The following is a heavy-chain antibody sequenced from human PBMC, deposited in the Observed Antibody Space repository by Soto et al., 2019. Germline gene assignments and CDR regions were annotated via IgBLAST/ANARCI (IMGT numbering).Heavy chain of an antibody. V-gene: IGHV1-2*02. J-gene: IGHJ3*02. CDR2: INHKSGGT. CDR3: ATDRVAFDM. D-gene: IGHD3-22*01. Sequence: ASVKVSCKASGYMFTGYYIHWVRQDPGQGLEWMGWINHKSGGTKYAEKFQGRVSMTGDTCITTAYLELGSLTSDDTAVYYCATDRVAFDMWGQGTKVTVSS. CDR1: GYMFTGYY.